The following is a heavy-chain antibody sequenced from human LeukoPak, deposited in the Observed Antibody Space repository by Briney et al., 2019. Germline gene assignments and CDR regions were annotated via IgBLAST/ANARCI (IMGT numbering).Heavy chain of an antibody. CDR3: ARDAQRVRLLWFGELLPNWFDP. J-gene: IGHJ5*02. CDR2: ISYDGSNK. D-gene: IGHD3-10*01. Sequence: GRSLRLSCAASGFTFSSYATHWVRQAPGKGLEWVAVISYDGSNKYYADSVKGRFTISRDNCKNTLYLQMNSLRAEATAVYYCARDAQRVRLLWFGELLPNWFDPWGQGTLVTVSS. CDR1: GFTFSSYA. V-gene: IGHV3-30-3*01.